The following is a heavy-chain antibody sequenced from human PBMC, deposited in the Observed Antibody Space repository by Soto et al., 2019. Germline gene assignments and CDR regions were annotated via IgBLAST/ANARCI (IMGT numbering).Heavy chain of an antibody. CDR2: ISSSSSTI. J-gene: IGHJ6*02. V-gene: IGHV3-48*02. CDR3: ARLLYDFWSGYYRRGPLDV. CDR1: GFTFGVYA. Sequence: GGSLRLSCTASGFTFGVYAMSWFRQAPGKGLEWVSYISSSSSTIYYADSVTGRFTISRDNAKNSLYLQMNSLRDEDTAVYYCARLLYDFWSGYYRRGPLDVWGQGTTVTVSS. D-gene: IGHD3-3*01.